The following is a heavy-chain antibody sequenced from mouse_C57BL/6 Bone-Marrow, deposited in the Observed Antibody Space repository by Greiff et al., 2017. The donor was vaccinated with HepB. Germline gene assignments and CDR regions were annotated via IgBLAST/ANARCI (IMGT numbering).Heavy chain of an antibody. CDR1: GYSITSGYY. CDR3: ARGDGNSWFAY. V-gene: IGHV3-6*01. D-gene: IGHD2-1*01. Sequence: EVQVVESGPGLVKPSQSLSLTCSVTGYSITSGYYWNWIRQFPGNKLEWMGYISYDGSNNYNPSLKNRISITRDTSKNQFFLKLNSVTTEDTATYYCARGDGNSWFAYWGQGTLVTVSA. CDR2: ISYDGSN. J-gene: IGHJ3*01.